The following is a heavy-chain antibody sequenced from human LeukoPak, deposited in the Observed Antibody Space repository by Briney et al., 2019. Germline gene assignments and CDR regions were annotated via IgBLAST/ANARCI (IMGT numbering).Heavy chain of an antibody. D-gene: IGHD3-22*01. Sequence: GRPLRLSCAASGFTFSSYSMNWVRQAPGKGLEWVSSISSSSSYIYYADSVKGRFTISRDNAKNSMYLQMNSLRAEDTTVYYCARGNLGDSSGYAYYGMDVWGQGTTVTVSS. V-gene: IGHV3-21*01. CDR2: ISSSSSYI. CDR3: ARGNLGDSSGYAYYGMDV. CDR1: GFTFSSYS. J-gene: IGHJ6*02.